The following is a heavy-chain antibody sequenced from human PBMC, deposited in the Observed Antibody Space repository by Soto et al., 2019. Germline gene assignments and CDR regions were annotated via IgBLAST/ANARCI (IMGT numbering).Heavy chain of an antibody. D-gene: IGHD5-12*01. Sequence: SETLSLTCAVYGGSFSGYYWSWIRQPPGKGLEWIGEINHSGSTNYNPSLKSRVTISVDTSKNQFSLKLSSVTAADTAVYYCARGRVSIVATISRCYFDYWGQGTLVTVSS. CDR3: ARGRVSIVATISRCYFDY. V-gene: IGHV4-34*01. CDR2: INHSGST. J-gene: IGHJ4*02. CDR1: GGSFSGYY.